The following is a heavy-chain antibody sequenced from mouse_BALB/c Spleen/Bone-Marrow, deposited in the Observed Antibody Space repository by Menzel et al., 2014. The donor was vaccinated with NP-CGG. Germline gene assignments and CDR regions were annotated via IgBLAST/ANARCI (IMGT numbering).Heavy chain of an antibody. Sequence: EVMLVESGGGLVQPGGSLKVSCAASGFTFNNYGMSWVRQTPDKRLELVATINRNGGSSYYPDSVKGRFTISRDNAKNTLFLQMSSLKSEDTAIYCCSRGNYGNYVVYFDYWGQGTPLTVSS. V-gene: IGHV5-6-3*01. CDR1: GFTFNNYG. CDR3: SRGNYGNYVVYFDY. D-gene: IGHD2-1*01. J-gene: IGHJ2*01. CDR2: INRNGGSS.